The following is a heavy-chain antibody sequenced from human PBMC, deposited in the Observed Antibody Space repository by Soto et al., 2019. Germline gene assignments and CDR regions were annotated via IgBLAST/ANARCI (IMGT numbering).Heavy chain of an antibody. CDR2: IIPIFDAT. Sequence: QVQMVQSGAEVKKPGSSARVSCKVSGGTFSRHSISWVRQAPGQGLEWMGGIIPIFDATQYAQKFQGRLTIAADESTTAFHMDLSSLRREDTAIYYCARDLTSVRESWGQGALVTVS. CDR1: GGTFSRHS. V-gene: IGHV1-69*01. CDR3: ARDLTSVRES. J-gene: IGHJ4*02.